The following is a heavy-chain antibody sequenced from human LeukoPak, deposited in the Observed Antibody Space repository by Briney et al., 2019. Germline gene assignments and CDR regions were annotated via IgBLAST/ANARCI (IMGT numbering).Heavy chain of an antibody. CDR2: ISTYNGDT. CDR1: GYTFTSNA. CDR3: ARGYGELNYYGSGSYYRRTNWFDP. Sequence: ASVKVSCRASGYTFTSNAVSWVRQAPGQGLEWMGWISTYNGDTNYAQKFQGRVTMTRDPSTSTAYMELRSLRSDDTAVYYCARGYGELNYYGSGSYYRRTNWFDPWGQGTLVTVSS. J-gene: IGHJ5*02. V-gene: IGHV1-18*01. D-gene: IGHD3-10*01.